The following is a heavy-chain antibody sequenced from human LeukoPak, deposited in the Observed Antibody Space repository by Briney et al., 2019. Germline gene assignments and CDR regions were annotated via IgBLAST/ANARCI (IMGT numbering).Heavy chain of an antibody. CDR2: IYYSGST. Sequence: SETLSLTCSVSGDSINSHYWSWIRQAPGKKLEWIGYIYYSGSTYYNPSLKSRVTISVDTSKNQFSLKLSSVTAADTAVYYCARDGYSGYEDYYYMDVWGKGTTVTVSS. CDR3: ARDGYSGYEDYYYMDV. CDR1: GDSINSHY. V-gene: IGHV4-59*11. D-gene: IGHD5-12*01. J-gene: IGHJ6*03.